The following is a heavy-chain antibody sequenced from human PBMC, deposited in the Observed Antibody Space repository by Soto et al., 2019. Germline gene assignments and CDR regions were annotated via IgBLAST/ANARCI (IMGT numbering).Heavy chain of an antibody. CDR3: ASLLTTVTTEYYYGMDV. D-gene: IGHD4-17*01. CDR2: IDPSDSYT. CDR1: GYSFTSYW. V-gene: IGHV5-10-1*01. J-gene: IGHJ6*01. Sequence: GESLKISCKASGYSFTSYWISWVRQMPGKGLEWMGRIDPSDSYTNYSPSFQGHVTISADKSISTAYLQWSSLKASDTAMYYCASLLTTVTTEYYYGMDVWGQGNTVTVSS.